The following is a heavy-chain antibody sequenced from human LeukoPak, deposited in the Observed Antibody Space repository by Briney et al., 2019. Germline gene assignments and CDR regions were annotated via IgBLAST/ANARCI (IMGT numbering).Heavy chain of an antibody. J-gene: IGHJ6*02. Sequence: ASVKVSCKFSGYTLTELSMHWVRQAPGKGLEWMGGFDPEDGETIYAQKFQGRVTMTEDTSTDTAYMELSSLRSEDTAVYYCATVLYDSPKYGMDVWGQGTTVTVSS. CDR2: FDPEDGET. CDR1: GYTLTELS. V-gene: IGHV1-24*01. CDR3: ATVLYDSPKYGMDV. D-gene: IGHD5/OR15-5a*01.